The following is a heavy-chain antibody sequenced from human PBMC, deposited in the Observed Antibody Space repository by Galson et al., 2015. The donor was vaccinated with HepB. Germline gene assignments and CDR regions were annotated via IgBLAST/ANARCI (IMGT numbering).Heavy chain of an antibody. J-gene: IGHJ4*02. CDR3: ARCTIFGVVKIFFDY. CDR1: GFTFSSYS. CDR2: ISSSSSTI. Sequence: SLRLSCAASGFTFSSYSMNWVRQAPGKGLEWVSYISSSSSTIYYADSVKGRFTISRDNAKNSLYLQMNSLRAEDTAVYYCARCTIFGVVKIFFDYWGQGTLVTVSS. D-gene: IGHD3-3*01. V-gene: IGHV3-48*01.